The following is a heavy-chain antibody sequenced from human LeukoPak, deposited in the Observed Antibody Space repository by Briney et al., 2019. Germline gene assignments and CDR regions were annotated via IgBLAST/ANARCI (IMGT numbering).Heavy chain of an antibody. D-gene: IGHD6-13*01. V-gene: IGHV4-39*07. Sequence: PSETLSLTCTVSGGSISSISYYSGWIRQPPGKGLEWIGNIYYTGSTYYNPSLKSRVTISLDTSKNQVSLNLRSVTAADTAVYYCARESSAAAGDYWGQGTLVTVSS. CDR2: IYYTGST. J-gene: IGHJ4*02. CDR1: GGSISSISYY. CDR3: ARESSAAAGDY.